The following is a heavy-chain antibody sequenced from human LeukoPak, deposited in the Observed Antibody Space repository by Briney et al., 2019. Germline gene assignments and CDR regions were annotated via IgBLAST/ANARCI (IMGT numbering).Heavy chain of an antibody. D-gene: IGHD3-3*01. CDR1: GYSFTSYW. Sequence: GESLKISCKGSGYSFTSYWIGWVRQMPGKGLEWMGIIYPGDSDTRYYPSFQGQVTISADKSISAAYLQWSSLKASDTAMYYCARSDVGFGVVIVDAFDIWGQGTMVTVSS. CDR2: IYPGDSDT. CDR3: ARSDVGFGVVIVDAFDI. V-gene: IGHV5-51*01. J-gene: IGHJ3*02.